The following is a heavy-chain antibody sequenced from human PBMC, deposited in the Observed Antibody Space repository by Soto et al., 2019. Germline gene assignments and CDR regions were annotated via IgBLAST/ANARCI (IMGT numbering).Heavy chain of an antibody. CDR2: INHSGST. CDR1: GGSFSGYY. CDR3: ARGMGAAAGRGRNHYYSYMDF. V-gene: IGHV4-34*01. J-gene: IGHJ6*03. D-gene: IGHD6-13*01. Sequence: SETLSLTCAVYGGSFSGYYWSWIRQPPATGQEWIGEINHSGSTNDNPSLKSRVTISVDTSKSQFSLKLSSVTAADTAVYYCARGMGAAAGRGRNHYYSYMDFWGKGTTVTVSS.